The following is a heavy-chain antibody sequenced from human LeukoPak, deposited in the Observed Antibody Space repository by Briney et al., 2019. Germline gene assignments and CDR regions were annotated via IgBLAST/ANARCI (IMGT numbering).Heavy chain of an antibody. CDR1: GYNFTSYW. CDR2: IDPSDSET. V-gene: IGHV5-51*01. Sequence: GESLKISCKASGYNFTSYWIGWVRQMPGKGLEWMGIIDPSDSETRYTPSFQGQVTISVDKSLTTAYLQWNSLKASDTAMYYCARQTAMGRSGDYWGQGTLVTVS. D-gene: IGHD5-18*01. CDR3: ARQTAMGRSGDY. J-gene: IGHJ4*02.